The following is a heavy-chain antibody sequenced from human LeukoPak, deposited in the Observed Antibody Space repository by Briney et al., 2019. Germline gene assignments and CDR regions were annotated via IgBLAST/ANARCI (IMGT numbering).Heavy chain of an antibody. V-gene: IGHV3-49*04. CDR3: ARFPYDSSTGGFDY. CDR2: IRSKAYGGTT. D-gene: IGHD3-22*01. Sequence: GGSLRLSCTASGFTFGDYAMSWVRQAPGKGLEWVGFIRSKAYGGTTEYAASVKGRFTISRDDSKSIAYLQMNSLRAEDTAVYYCARFPYDSSTGGFDYWGQGTLVTVSS. CDR1: GFTFGDYA. J-gene: IGHJ4*02.